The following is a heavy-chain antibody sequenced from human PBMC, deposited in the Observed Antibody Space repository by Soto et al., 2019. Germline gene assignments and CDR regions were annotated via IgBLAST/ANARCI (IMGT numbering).Heavy chain of an antibody. J-gene: IGHJ5*02. CDR2: IIPNSGDT. CDR3: ARDYSRSDNWFDP. Sequence: GASVKVSCKASGGTFSSYAISWVRQAPGQGLEWMGGIIPNSGDTNYAQRFQGRVTMTTDTSINTAYMELSRLRSDDTAVYYCARDYSRSDNWFDPWGQGTLVTVSS. V-gene: IGHV1-2*02. D-gene: IGHD3-10*01. CDR1: GGTFSSYA.